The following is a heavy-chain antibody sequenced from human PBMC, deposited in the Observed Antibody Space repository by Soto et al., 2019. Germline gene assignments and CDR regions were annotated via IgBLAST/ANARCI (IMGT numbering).Heavy chain of an antibody. V-gene: IGHV2-5*02. Sequence: QITLKESGPTLVKPTQTLTLTCTFSGFSLTTRGVGVGWIRQPPGKALEGLALIYWDDDKRYSPSLQSRLSITKDTSKNQVVLTMTNVDPVDTATYYCAHIPNYYQYAWFDPWGQGTLVSVSS. CDR3: AHIPNYYQYAWFDP. D-gene: IGHD3-16*01. J-gene: IGHJ5*02. CDR1: GFSLTTRGVG. CDR2: IYWDDDK.